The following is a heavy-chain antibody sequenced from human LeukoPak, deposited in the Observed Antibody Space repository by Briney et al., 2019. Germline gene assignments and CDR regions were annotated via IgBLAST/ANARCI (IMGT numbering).Heavy chain of an antibody. Sequence: SETLSLTCAVSGYSISSGYYWGWIRQPPGKGLEWIGSIYHSGSTYYNPSLKSRVTISVDTSKNQFSLKLSSVTAADTAVYYCARRPLSGSDQCYLDYWGQGTLVTVSS. CDR2: IYHSGST. CDR3: ARRPLSGSDQCYLDY. D-gene: IGHD1-26*01. CDR1: GYSISSGYY. V-gene: IGHV4-38-2*01. J-gene: IGHJ4*02.